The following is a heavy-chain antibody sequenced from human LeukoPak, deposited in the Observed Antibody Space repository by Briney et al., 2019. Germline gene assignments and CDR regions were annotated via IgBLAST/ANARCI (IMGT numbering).Heavy chain of an antibody. V-gene: IGHV3-23*01. CDR2: ISGSGGST. J-gene: IGHJ4*02. CDR3: AKVRSAVTTPLYFDY. D-gene: IGHD4-11*01. Sequence: GGSLRLSCAASGFTFSSYAMSWVRQAPGKGLEWVSAISGSGGSTYYADSVKGRFTISRDNSKNTLYLQMNSLRAKDTAVYYCAKVRSAVTTPLYFDYWGQGTLVTVSS. CDR1: GFTFSSYA.